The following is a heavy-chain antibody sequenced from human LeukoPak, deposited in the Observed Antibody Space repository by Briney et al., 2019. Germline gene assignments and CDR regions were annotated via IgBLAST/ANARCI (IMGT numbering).Heavy chain of an antibody. CDR3: ARDSGGGVRFLEWLFDY. V-gene: IGHV3-33*01. D-gene: IGHD3-3*01. J-gene: IGHJ4*02. Sequence: PGGSLRLSCAASGFTFSSYGMHWVRQAPGKGLEWVAVIWYDGSNKYYADSVKGRFTISRDNSKNTLYLQMNSLRAEDTAVYYCARDSGGGVRFLEWLFDYWGQGTLVTVSS. CDR2: IWYDGSNK. CDR1: GFTFSSYG.